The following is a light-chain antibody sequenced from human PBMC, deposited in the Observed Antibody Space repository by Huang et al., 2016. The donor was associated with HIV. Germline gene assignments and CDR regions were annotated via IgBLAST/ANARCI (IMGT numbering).Light chain of an antibody. V-gene: IGKV3-15*01. CDR2: GSS. CDR1: RSVSTN. J-gene: IGKJ4*01. Sequence: EIVMTQSPATLSVSPGERVTLSCRANRSVSTNLAWYQQKHGQAPRLLIYGSSTRAPGIPARFSGSGSGTDFSLTISSLQSEDFVLYYCHQYNNWLLSFGGGTRV. CDR3: HQYNNWLLS.